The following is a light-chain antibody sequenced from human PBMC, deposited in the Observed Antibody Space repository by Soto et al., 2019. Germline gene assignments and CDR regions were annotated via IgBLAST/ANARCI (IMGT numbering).Light chain of an antibody. Sequence: SALTQPPSASGSPGQSVAISCTGTTSDIGGYNFVSWYQQHPGKAPKLMIYEVNKRPSGVPDRFSGSQSGNTASLTVSGLQPEDEADYYCSSHGGNSPYVFGTGTKLTVL. CDR3: SSHGGNSPYV. J-gene: IGLJ1*01. CDR1: TSDIGGYNF. CDR2: EVN. V-gene: IGLV2-8*01.